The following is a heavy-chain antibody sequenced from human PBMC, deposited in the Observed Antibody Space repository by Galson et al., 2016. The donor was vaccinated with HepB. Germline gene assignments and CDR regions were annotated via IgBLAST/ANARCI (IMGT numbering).Heavy chain of an antibody. J-gene: IGHJ4*02. D-gene: IGHD3-10*01. CDR1: GFTFTFYA. Sequence: SLRLSCAASGFTFTFYAMSWVRQAPGKGLEWLSSIAGIGGGIYYADSVKGRFAISRDNSKNTLFLEMNNLRAEDTAVYYCAKYSGWVTRNFDYWGQGTLVTVSS. CDR2: IAGIGGGI. V-gene: IGHV3-23*01. CDR3: AKYSGWVTRNFDY.